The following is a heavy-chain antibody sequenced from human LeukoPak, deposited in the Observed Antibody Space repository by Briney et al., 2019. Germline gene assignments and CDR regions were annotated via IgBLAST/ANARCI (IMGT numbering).Heavy chain of an antibody. Sequence: RPSETLSLTCVVNGGSFRGNHWIWIRQPPGKGLEWIGEINHSGSTNYNPSLKSRVTISVDTSKNQFSLKLSSVTAADTAVYYCARIRNYYYYYMDVWGKGTTVTISS. CDR3: ARIRNYYYYYMDV. V-gene: IGHV4-34*01. CDR1: GGSFRGNH. CDR2: INHSGST. J-gene: IGHJ6*03.